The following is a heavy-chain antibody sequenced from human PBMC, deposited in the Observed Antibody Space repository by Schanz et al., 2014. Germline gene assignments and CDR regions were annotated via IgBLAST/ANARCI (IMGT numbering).Heavy chain of an antibody. Sequence: QVHLVQSGAEVHKPGASVKVSCKASGYTFTSDSMHWVRQAPGQGLEWMGIVNPSVRGTHFAREFQGRVTVTSDTSTSTVYMELSGLRSEDTAVYYCAGAFDSSGYYFDYWGQGTLXTVSS. CDR1: GYTFTSDS. D-gene: IGHD3-22*01. CDR3: AGAFDSSGYYFDY. CDR2: VNPSVRGT. V-gene: IGHV1-46*03. J-gene: IGHJ4*02.